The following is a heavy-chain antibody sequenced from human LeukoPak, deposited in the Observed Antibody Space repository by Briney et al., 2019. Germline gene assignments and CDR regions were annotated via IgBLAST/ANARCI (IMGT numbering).Heavy chain of an antibody. D-gene: IGHD3-3*01. V-gene: IGHV4-4*07. CDR2: IYTSGST. J-gene: IGHJ3*02. CDR3: ARDRTVQYYDFWSGYYTIDAFDI. CDR1: GGSISSYY. Sequence: PSETLSLTCTVSGGSISSYYWSWIRQPAGKGLEWIGRIYTSGSTNYNPSLKSRVTISVDTSKNQFSLKLSSVTAADVAVYYCARDRTVQYYDFWSGYYTIDAFDIWGQGTMVTVSS.